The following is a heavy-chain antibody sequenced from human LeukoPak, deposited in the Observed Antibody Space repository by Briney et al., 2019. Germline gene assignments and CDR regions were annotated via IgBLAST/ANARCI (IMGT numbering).Heavy chain of an antibody. CDR1: DYTFTSYG. CDR3: ARDWGYYGMDV. D-gene: IGHD3-16*01. J-gene: IGHJ6*02. CDR2: ISAYNGNT. V-gene: IGHV1-18*01. Sequence: ASVKVSCKGSDYTFTSYGISWVRQAPGQGLEWMGWISAYNGNTNYAQKLQGRVTMTRDTSTSTVYMELSSLRSEDTAVYYCARDWGYYGMDVWGQGTTVTVSS.